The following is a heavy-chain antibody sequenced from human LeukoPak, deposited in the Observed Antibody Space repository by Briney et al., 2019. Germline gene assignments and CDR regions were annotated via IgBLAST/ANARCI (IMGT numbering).Heavy chain of an antibody. V-gene: IGHV3-21*01. Sequence: GGSLRLSCAASGFTFSSYSVNWVRQAPGKGLEWVSSISSSSSYIYYADSVKGRFTISRDNAKNSLYLQMNSLRAEDTAVYYCARDSGGGAFDIWGQGTMVTVSS. D-gene: IGHD1-26*01. CDR3: ARDSGGGAFDI. CDR2: ISSSSSYI. J-gene: IGHJ3*02. CDR1: GFTFSSYS.